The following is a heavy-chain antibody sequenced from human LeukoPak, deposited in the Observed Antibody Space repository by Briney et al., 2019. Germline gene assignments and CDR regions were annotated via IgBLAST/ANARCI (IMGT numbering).Heavy chain of an antibody. J-gene: IGHJ4*02. Sequence: GASVKVSCKASGYSFTAYYIHWVRQATGQGLEWMGWMSPNSGNTGYAQKFQGRVTMTRNTSMSTAYMELSSLRSEDTAVYYCARTCGRDGYNYNYWGQGTLVTVSS. CDR3: ARTCGRDGYNYNY. CDR2: MSPNSGNT. CDR1: GYSFTAYY. V-gene: IGHV1-8*02. D-gene: IGHD5-24*01.